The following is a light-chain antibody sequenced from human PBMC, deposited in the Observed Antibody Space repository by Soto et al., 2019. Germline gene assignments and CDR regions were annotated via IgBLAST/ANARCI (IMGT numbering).Light chain of an antibody. Sequence: EIVLTQSPATLSLSPGEGATLSCRASQSVSNNYLAWYQQKPGQAPRLLIYGASNRATGIPDRFSGSGSGTDFTLTISRLEPEDFAVYYCQQYGSSGTVGQGTKVDIK. CDR2: GAS. J-gene: IGKJ1*01. CDR3: QQYGSSGT. V-gene: IGKV3-20*01. CDR1: QSVSNNY.